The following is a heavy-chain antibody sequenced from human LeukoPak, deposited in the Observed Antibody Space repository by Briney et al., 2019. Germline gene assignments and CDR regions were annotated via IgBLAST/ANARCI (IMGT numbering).Heavy chain of an antibody. CDR1: GGSISSFY. CDR2: IYTSGST. V-gene: IGHV4-4*07. J-gene: IGHJ5*02. CDR3: ARDIPRYCSSTSCSVEGGGHNWFDP. D-gene: IGHD2-2*01. Sequence: SETLSLTCTVSGGSISSFYWSWVRQPAGKGLEWLGRIYTSGSTDYNPSLKSRLTMSADTSKNQFSLKLSSVTAADTAVYYCARDIPRYCSSTSCSVEGGGHNWFDPWGQGTLVTVSS.